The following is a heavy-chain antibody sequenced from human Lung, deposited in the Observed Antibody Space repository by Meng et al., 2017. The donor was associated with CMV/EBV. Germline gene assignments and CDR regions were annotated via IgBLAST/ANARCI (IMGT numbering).Heavy chain of an antibody. D-gene: IGHD3-22*01. CDR2: ITSDGSST. CDR3: AREYRLKYDSSGFDF. V-gene: IGHV3-74*01. J-gene: IGHJ4*02. CDR1: GFNFNTYW. Sequence: GGSXRLXXAASGFNFNTYWMHWVRQAPGKGLVWVSRITSDGSSTTYADSVKGRFTISRDKAKNTLYLQMNSLGAEDTAVYYCAREYRLKYDSSGFDFWGQGTLVTVSS.